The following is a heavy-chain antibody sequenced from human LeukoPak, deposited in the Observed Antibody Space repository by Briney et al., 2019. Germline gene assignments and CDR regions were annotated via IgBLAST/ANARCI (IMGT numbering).Heavy chain of an antibody. CDR3: ARLYGSGSSGYYYYYMDV. D-gene: IGHD3-10*01. V-gene: IGHV4-4*07. Sequence: SETLSLTCTGSGGSISSYYWSWIRQPAGKGLEWIGRIYTSGSTNYNPSLKSRVTMSVYTSKNEFSLKLSSVTAADTAVYYCARLYGSGSSGYYYYYMDVWGKGTTVTVSS. J-gene: IGHJ6*03. CDR2: IYTSGST. CDR1: GGSISSYY.